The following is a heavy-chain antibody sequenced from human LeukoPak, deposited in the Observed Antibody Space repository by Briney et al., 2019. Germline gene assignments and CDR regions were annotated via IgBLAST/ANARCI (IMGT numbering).Heavy chain of an antibody. J-gene: IGHJ6*03. CDR2: INHSGST. CDR1: GGSFSVYY. CDR3: ARTTEGGYTYNYFYYYYMDV. D-gene: IGHD5-18*01. V-gene: IGHV4-34*01. Sequence: SETLSLTCAVYGGSFSVYYWNWLRQAPGKGLEWIGEINHSGSTNYNPSLKSRVTVSVDTSKNQIQFSLKLSSVTAADTAVYYCARTTEGGYTYNYFYYYYMDVWGKGTTVTISS.